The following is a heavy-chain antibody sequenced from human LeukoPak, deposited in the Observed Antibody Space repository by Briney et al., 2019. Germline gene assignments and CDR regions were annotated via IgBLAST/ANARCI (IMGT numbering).Heavy chain of an antibody. Sequence: KASETLSLTCAVYGGSFSGYYWSWIRQPPGKGLEWIGEINHSGSTNYNPSLKSRVTISVDTSKNQFSLKLSSVTAADTAVYYCARALLKGMDVWGKGTTVTVSS. CDR1: GGSFSGYY. CDR2: INHSGST. J-gene: IGHJ6*04. V-gene: IGHV4-34*01. CDR3: ARALLKGMDV.